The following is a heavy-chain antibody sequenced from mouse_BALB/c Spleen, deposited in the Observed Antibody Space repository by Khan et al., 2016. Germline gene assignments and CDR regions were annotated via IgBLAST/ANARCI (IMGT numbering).Heavy chain of an antibody. J-gene: IGHJ3*01. CDR2: IRLKSNNYAT. CDR1: GFTFSNYW. Sequence: EVKLEVSGGGLVQPGGSMKLSCVASGFTFSNYWMNWVRQSPEKGLEWVAEIRLKSNNYATHYAESVKGRFAISRADSKSSVYLQMNNVRAAETGIYYCTREAIQYYGYGGVAYWGQGTLVTVSA. CDR3: TREAIQYYGYGGVAY. D-gene: IGHD1-2*01. V-gene: IGHV6-6*02.